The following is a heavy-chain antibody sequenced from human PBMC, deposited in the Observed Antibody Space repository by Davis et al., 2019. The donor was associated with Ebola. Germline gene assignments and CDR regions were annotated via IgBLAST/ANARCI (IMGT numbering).Heavy chain of an antibody. CDR1: GGTFSSYA. CDR2: IIPIFGTA. CDR3: AVSSMSKVSYYYYGMDV. Sequence: SVKVSCKAPGGTFSSYAISWVRQAPGQGLEWMGGIIPIFGTANYAQKFQGRVTITADKSTSTAYMELSSLRSEDTAVYYCAVSSMSKVSYYYYGMDVWGQGTTVTVSS. V-gene: IGHV1-69*06. J-gene: IGHJ6*02. D-gene: IGHD1-14*01.